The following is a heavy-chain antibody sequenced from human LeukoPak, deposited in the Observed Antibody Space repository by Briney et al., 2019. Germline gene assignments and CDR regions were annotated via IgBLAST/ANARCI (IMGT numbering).Heavy chain of an antibody. CDR2: ISYDGHT. J-gene: IGHJ4*02. V-gene: IGHV3-30*18. D-gene: IGHD2-2*01. Sequence: GGSLRLSCAASGLTFSTYGMHWVRQAPGKGLEWVTVISYDGHTNYADSVKGRFTISRDNSKNTLYLQMNGLRDEDTAVYYCAKERGSTTHFDYWGQGTLVTVSS. CDR1: GLTFSTYG. CDR3: AKERGSTTHFDY.